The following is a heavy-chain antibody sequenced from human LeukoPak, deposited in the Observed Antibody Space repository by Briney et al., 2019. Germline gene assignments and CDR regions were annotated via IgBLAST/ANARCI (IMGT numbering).Heavy chain of an antibody. J-gene: IGHJ4*02. V-gene: IGHV3-64D*06. CDR2: INNNGGAT. CDR1: GFTFSSYS. D-gene: IGHD1-26*01. Sequence: GGSLRLSCAASGFTFSSYSMDWVRQAPGKGPEYVSGINNNGGATQYVDSVKGRFTISRDNSKNTVYLQMSSLRPEDTAVYYCVKAKVGATFDSWGQGTLVTVSS. CDR3: VKAKVGATFDS.